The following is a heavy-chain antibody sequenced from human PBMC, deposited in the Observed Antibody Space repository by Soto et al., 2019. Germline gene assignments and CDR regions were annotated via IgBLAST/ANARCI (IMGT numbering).Heavy chain of an antibody. V-gene: IGHV1-3*01. Sequence: QVQLVQSGAEVKKPGASVKVSCKASGYMFTTNAIHWVRQAPGHRLEWMAWINPANGKTKSSQKYQGRVTFTRDTSATTAYMALTSLTPEDTAVYYCARHSGQWLVLGTVDYWGQGTLVTVSS. CDR3: ARHSGQWLVLGTVDY. CDR2: INPANGKT. J-gene: IGHJ4*02. D-gene: IGHD6-19*01. CDR1: GYMFTTNA.